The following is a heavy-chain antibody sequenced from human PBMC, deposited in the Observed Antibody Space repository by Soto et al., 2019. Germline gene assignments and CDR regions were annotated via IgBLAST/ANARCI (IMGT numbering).Heavy chain of an antibody. D-gene: IGHD1-1*01. CDR3: ARDGERDTGLNFYYYLHGMDA. Sequence: ASVKVSCKASGYTFTSYGISWVRQAPGQGLEWMGWISPYNGTTKYAEKFQGEMTMTTDTATSTAYMDLGSLRSDDTAVYYCARDGERDTGLNFYYYLHGMDAWGQGTRVTVSS. CDR2: ISPYNGTT. CDR1: GYTFTSYG. J-gene: IGHJ6*02. V-gene: IGHV1-18*04.